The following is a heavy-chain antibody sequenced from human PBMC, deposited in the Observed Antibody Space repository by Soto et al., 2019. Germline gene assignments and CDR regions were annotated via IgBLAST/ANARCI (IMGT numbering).Heavy chain of an antibody. CDR2: INLSGTT. Sequence: QVQLQESGPGLVKPSGTLSLTCAVSGGSVSATNWWSWIRQPPGKGLEWVVEINLSGTTNYNPSLLRRVSMSIGQSQNEVSLTLTAVTAADEAVYYCSRALCGGYSPAAYCGQGTLVTVSS. V-gene: IGHV4-4*02. CDR3: SRALCGGYSPAAY. CDR1: GGSVSATNW. J-gene: IGHJ4*02. D-gene: IGHD2-15*01.